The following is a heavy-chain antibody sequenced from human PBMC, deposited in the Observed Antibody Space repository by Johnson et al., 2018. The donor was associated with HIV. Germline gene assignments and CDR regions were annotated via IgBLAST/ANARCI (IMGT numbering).Heavy chain of an antibody. V-gene: IGHV3-66*03. CDR3: AKGRLVGATTYDAFDI. D-gene: IGHD1-26*01. CDR1: GFTVSSNY. CDR2: IYSGGST. Sequence: VQLVESGGGLIQPGGSLRLSCAASGFTVSSNYMSWVRQAPGKGLAWVSVIYSGGSTYYADSVKGRFTISRDNSKNTLYLQMNSLRAEDTAVYYCAKGRLVGATTYDAFDIWGQGTMVTVSS. J-gene: IGHJ3*02.